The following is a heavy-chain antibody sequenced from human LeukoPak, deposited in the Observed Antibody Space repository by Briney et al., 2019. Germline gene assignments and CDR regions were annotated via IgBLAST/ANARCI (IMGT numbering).Heavy chain of an antibody. CDR2: ISAYNGNT. V-gene: IGHV1-18*01. J-gene: IGHJ4*02. D-gene: IGHD5-12*01. Sequence: ASAKVSCKASGYTFTSYGISWVRQAPGQGLEWMGWISAYNGNTNYAQKLQGRVTMTTDTSTSTAYMELRSLRSDDTAVYYCARVSGYDWESFYDYWGQGTLVTVSS. CDR3: ARVSGYDWESFYDY. CDR1: GYTFTSYG.